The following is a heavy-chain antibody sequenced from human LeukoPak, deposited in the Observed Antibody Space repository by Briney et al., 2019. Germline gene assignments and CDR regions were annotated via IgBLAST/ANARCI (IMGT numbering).Heavy chain of an antibody. CDR1: VYTFSSYY. D-gene: IGHD3-22*01. CDR3: ARPVYYYDSSGYPLAYYYYYGMDV. V-gene: IGHV1-46*01. Sequence: ASVKVSFKASVYTFSSYYMHWVRQAPGQGLEWMGIINPSGGSTSYAQKFQGRVTMTRDTSTSTVYMELSSLRSEDTAVYYCARPVYYYDSSGYPLAYYYYYGMDVWGQGTTVTVSS. J-gene: IGHJ6*02. CDR2: INPSGGST.